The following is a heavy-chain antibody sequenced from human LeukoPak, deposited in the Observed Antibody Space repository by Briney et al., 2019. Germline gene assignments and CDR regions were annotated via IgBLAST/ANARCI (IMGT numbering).Heavy chain of an antibody. CDR1: GGSISSYY. V-gene: IGHV4-59*01. CDR3: ARGSPYSGSYRFDY. J-gene: IGHJ4*02. D-gene: IGHD1-26*01. CDR2: IYYSGST. Sequence: PSETLSLTCTVSGGSISSYYWSWIRQPPGKGLEWIAYIYYSGSTNYNPSLKSRVTISVDTSKNQFSLKLSSVTAADTAVYYCARGSPYSGSYRFDYWGQGTLVTVSS.